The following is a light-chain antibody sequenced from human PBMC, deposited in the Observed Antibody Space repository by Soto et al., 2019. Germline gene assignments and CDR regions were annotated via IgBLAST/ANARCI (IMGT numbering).Light chain of an antibody. CDR2: AAS. CDR3: QQSYSTPRT. CDR1: ESISSY. Sequence: DIQMTKSPSSLSASVGDRVTITCRASESISSYLNWYQQKPGKAPKLLIYAASSLQSGVPSRFGGSGSGTDFTLTISSLQPEDFATYYCQQSYSTPRTFGQGTKLEIK. J-gene: IGKJ2*01. V-gene: IGKV1-39*01.